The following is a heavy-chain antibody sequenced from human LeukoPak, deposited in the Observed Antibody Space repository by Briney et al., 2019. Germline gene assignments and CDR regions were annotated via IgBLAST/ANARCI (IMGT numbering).Heavy chain of an antibody. CDR3: ARAAATGTVDY. D-gene: IGHD6-13*01. CDR1: GFTFNTYW. CDR2: INHDGSEK. J-gene: IGHJ4*02. Sequence: GGSLRLSCAASGFTFNTYWMSWVRQAPGKGLEWVANINHDGSEKYYVDSMKGRFTISRDNAKDSLYLQVNSLRAEDTAVYYCARAAATGTVDYWGQGTLITVSS. V-gene: IGHV3-7*01.